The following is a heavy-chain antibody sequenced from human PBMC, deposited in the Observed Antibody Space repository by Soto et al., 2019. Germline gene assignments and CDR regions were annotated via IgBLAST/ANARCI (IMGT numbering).Heavy chain of an antibody. D-gene: IGHD3-9*01. J-gene: IGHJ4*02. V-gene: IGHV4-31*03. CDR1: GVSISSGGYY. CDR3: ARTYYDILTGPKNFDY. Sequence: PSETLSLTCTVSGVSISSGGYYWSWIRQHPGKGLEWIGYIYYSGSTYYNPSLKSRVTISVDTSKNQFSLKLSSVTAADTAVYYCARTYYDILTGPKNFDYWGQGTLVTVSS. CDR2: IYYSGST.